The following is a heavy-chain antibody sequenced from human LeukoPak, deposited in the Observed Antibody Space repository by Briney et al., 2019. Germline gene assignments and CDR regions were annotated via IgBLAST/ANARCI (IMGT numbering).Heavy chain of an antibody. V-gene: IGHV3-21*04. Sequence: GGSLRLSCAASGFSFSTYSMNWVRQAPGKGLEWVSSISRSSSYIHYADSVKGRFTISRDNAKNSLYLQMNSLRSEDTAVYYCARGRWSGWYLWGQGTLVTVSS. CDR2: ISRSSSYI. J-gene: IGHJ4*02. D-gene: IGHD6-19*01. CDR1: GFSFSTYS. CDR3: ARGRWSGWYL.